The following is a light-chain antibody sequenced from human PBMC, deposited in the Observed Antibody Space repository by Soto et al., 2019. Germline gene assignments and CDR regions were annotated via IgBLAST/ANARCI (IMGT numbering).Light chain of an antibody. J-gene: IGKJ2*01. CDR2: DAS. CDR3: QQRSNWPHT. V-gene: IGKV3-11*01. CDR1: QSVSSY. Sequence: EIVLTQSPATLSLSPGERATLSCRASQSVSSYLALYQQKPGQAPRLLIYDASNRATSIPARFSGSGSGTDFTLTISSLEPEDFAVYYCQQRSNWPHTFGQGTKLEIK.